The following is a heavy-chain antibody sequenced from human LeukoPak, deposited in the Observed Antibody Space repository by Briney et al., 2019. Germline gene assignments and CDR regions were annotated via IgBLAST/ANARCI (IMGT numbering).Heavy chain of an antibody. D-gene: IGHD4-23*01. CDR1: GGSISSYY. CDR2: IYYSGST. CDR3: ARANYGGNSGAFDY. J-gene: IGHJ4*02. V-gene: IGHV4-59*01. Sequence: SSETLSLTCTVSGGSISSYYWSWIRQPPGKGLERIGYIYYSGSTNYNPSLKSRVTISVDTSKNQFSLKLSSVTAADTAVYYCARANYGGNSGAFDYWGQGTLVTVSS.